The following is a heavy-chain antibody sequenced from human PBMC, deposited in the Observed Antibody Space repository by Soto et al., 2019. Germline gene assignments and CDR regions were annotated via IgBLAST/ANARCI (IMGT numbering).Heavy chain of an antibody. D-gene: IGHD4-17*01. CDR2: INAGNGNT. CDR1: GYTFTSYA. CDR3: ARTISYGDYTPFDP. Sequence: ASVKVSCKASGYTFTSYAMHWVRQAPGQRLEWMGWINAGNGNTKYSQKFQGRVTITRDTSASTAYMELSSLRSEDTAVYYCARTISYGDYTPFDPWGQGPLVTVSS. J-gene: IGHJ5*02. V-gene: IGHV1-3*01.